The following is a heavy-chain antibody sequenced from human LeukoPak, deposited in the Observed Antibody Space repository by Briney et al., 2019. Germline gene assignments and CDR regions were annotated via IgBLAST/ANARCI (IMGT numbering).Heavy chain of an antibody. V-gene: IGHV1-8*02. CDR1: GGTFSSYA. J-gene: IGHJ4*02. CDR2: MNPNSGNT. D-gene: IGHD3-10*01. Sequence: VASVKVSCKASGGTFSSYAISWVRQATGQGLEWMGWMNPNSGNTGYAQKFQGRVTMTRNTSISTAYMELSSLRSEDTAVYYCARGLYTMIRGVIVVWGQGTLVTVSS. CDR3: ARGLYTMIRGVIVV.